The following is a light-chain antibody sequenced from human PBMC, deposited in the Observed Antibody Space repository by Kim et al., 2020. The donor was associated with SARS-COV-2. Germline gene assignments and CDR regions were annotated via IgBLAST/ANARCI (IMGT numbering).Light chain of an antibody. Sequence: SSELTQDPAVSVALGQTVSITCQGDTLRRYHASWYQRRPGQAPVLVIYGKDRRPSGIPDRFSGSSSGDTTSLTITGAQAEDEADFYCNSRDDSGNHYVFG. CDR1: TLRRYH. J-gene: IGLJ1*01. CDR2: GKD. V-gene: IGLV3-19*01. CDR3: NSRDDSGNHYV.